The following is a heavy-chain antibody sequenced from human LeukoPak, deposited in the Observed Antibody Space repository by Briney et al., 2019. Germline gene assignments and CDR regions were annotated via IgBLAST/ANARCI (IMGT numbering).Heavy chain of an antibody. V-gene: IGHV3-15*01. D-gene: IGHD4-17*01. Sequence: GGSLRLSCAASGFTFSNAWMSGVRQAPGKGLEWVGRIKSKTDGGTTDYAAPVKGRFTISRDDSKNTLYLQMNSLKTEDTAVYYCTSRTVTFYYYYGMDVWGQGTTVTVSS. CDR1: GFTFSNAW. CDR2: IKSKTDGGTT. J-gene: IGHJ6*02. CDR3: TSRTVTFYYYYGMDV.